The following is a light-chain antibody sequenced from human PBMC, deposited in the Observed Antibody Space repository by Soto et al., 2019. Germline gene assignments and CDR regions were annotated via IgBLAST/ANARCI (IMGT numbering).Light chain of an antibody. CDR1: QSIRTY. Sequence: DIQMTQSPFSLSASVGDRVTITCRASQSIRTYLNWYQQKPGKAPDLLISAASSLQGWVPSRFAGSGSGTHFTLTISTLQPEDVGTYFCQQSLSTPIYSFGQGTKVDIK. CDR2: AAS. V-gene: IGKV1-39*01. CDR3: QQSLSTPIYS. J-gene: IGKJ2*03.